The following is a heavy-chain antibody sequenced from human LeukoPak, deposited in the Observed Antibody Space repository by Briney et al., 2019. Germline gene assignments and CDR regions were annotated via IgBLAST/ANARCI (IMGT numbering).Heavy chain of an antibody. CDR3: AREKSRSRGYRIYYYYYMDV. CDR1: GYSISSGYY. CDR2: IYHSGST. Sequence: SETLSLTCTVSGYSISSGYYWGWIRQPPGKGLEWIGSIYHSGSTYYNPSLKSRVTISVDTSKNQFSLKLSSVTAADTAVYYCAREKSRSRGYRIYYYYYMDVWGKGTTVTVSS. J-gene: IGHJ6*03. V-gene: IGHV4-38-2*02. D-gene: IGHD5-12*01.